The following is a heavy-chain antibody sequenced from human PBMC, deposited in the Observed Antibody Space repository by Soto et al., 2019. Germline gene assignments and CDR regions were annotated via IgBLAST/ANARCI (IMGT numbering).Heavy chain of an antibody. V-gene: IGHV3-43*01. D-gene: IGHD2-15*01. CDR1: GFTLDDYT. Sequence: GGSLRLSCAASGFTLDDYTMHWVRQAPGRGLEWVSLITWDGARTYYADSVKGRFTISRDNSKNSLYLQINSLRHEDSALYYCVSIAFRFCSGPNCFKLDYWGQGTLVTVSS. J-gene: IGHJ4*02. CDR3: VSIAFRFCSGPNCFKLDY. CDR2: ITWDGART.